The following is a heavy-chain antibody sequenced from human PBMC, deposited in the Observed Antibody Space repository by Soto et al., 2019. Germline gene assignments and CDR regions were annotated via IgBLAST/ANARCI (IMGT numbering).Heavy chain of an antibody. J-gene: IGHJ3*02. V-gene: IGHV4-59*12. Sequence: QVQLQESGPGLVKPSETLSLTCTVSGGSISTYYWSWIRQPPGKGLEWIGYSFYTGSTKYNPSLKSPVTISVNMSKNQFSLRLSSVTAADSAVYFCARTAGSTSRGGAFDIWGQGTTVIVSS. D-gene: IGHD2-2*01. CDR2: SFYTGST. CDR3: ARTAGSTSRGGAFDI. CDR1: GGSISTYY.